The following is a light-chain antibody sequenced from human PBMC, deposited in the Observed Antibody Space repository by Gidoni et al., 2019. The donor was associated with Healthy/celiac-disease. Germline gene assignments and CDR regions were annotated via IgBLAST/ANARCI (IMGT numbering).Light chain of an antibody. V-gene: IGKV4-1*01. CDR2: WAS. Sequence: CKSSQRVLYSSNNKNYLAWYQQKPGQPPKLLIYWASTRESGVPDRFSGSGSGTDFTLTISSLQAEDVAVYYCQQYYSTPRTFGQGTKVEIK. J-gene: IGKJ1*01. CDR1: QRVLYSSNNKNY. CDR3: QQYYSTPRT.